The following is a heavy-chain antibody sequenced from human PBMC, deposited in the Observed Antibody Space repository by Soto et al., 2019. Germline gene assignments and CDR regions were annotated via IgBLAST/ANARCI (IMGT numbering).Heavy chain of an antibody. Sequence: GGSLRLSCAASGFTFSSYWMSWVRQAPGKGLEWVANIKQDGSEKYYVDSVKGRFTISRDNAKNSLYLQMNSLRAEDTAVYYCARDLPVIAVAGEDWFDPWGQGTLVTVSS. CDR2: IKQDGSEK. CDR1: GFTFSSYW. CDR3: ARDLPVIAVAGEDWFDP. J-gene: IGHJ5*02. D-gene: IGHD6-19*01. V-gene: IGHV3-7*01.